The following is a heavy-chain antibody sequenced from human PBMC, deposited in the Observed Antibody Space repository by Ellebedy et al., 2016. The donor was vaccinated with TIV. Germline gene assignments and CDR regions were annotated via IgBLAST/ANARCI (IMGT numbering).Heavy chain of an antibody. Sequence: GESLKISCKGSGYSFTSYWIGWVRQMPGKGLEWMGIIYHGDSDTRYSPSFQGQVTISADKSISTAYLQWSSLKASDTAMYYCASRSSGWYWYFDLWGRGTLVTVSS. CDR3: ASRSSGWYWYFDL. D-gene: IGHD6-19*01. CDR1: GYSFTSYW. V-gene: IGHV5-51*01. CDR2: IYHGDSDT. J-gene: IGHJ2*01.